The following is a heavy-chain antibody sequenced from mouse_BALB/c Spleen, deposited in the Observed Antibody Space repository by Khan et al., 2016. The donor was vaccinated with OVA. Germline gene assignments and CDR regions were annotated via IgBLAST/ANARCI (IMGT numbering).Heavy chain of an antibody. CDR2: INPNNGGT. D-gene: IGHD3-1*01. J-gene: IGHJ3*01. Sequence: QVQLKQSGAELVKPGASVKLSCKASGYTFTSYQMYWVKQRPGQGLEWIGEINPNNGGTNFNEKFKSKATLTVDKSSSTAFMQLSSLTAEDSAVYYWIRGGYVGFAYWGQGTLVTVSA. CDR1: GYTFTSYQ. V-gene: IGHV1S81*02. CDR3: IRGGYVGFAY.